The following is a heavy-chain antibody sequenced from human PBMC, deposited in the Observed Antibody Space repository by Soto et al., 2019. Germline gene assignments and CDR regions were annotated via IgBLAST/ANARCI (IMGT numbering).Heavy chain of an antibody. CDR3: ARAGGYCSGGSCYSRWFDP. V-gene: IGHV4-34*01. CDR2: INHSGST. CDR1: GGSFSGYY. D-gene: IGHD2-15*01. Sequence: QVQLQQWGAGLLKPSETLSLTCAVYGGSFSGYYWSWIRQPPGKGLEWIGEINHSGSTNYNPSLKGRVTISVDTSKNQFSLKLSSVTAADTAVYYCARAGGYCSGGSCYSRWFDPWGQGTLVTVSS. J-gene: IGHJ5*02.